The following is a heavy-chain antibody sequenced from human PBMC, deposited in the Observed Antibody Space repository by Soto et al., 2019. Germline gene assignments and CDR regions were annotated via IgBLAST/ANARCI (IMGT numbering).Heavy chain of an antibody. CDR2: IYPGDSDT. V-gene: IGHV5-51*01. CDR3: ARDSKDVLLWFGVSGPNAIDY. CDR1: GYSFTSYW. D-gene: IGHD3-10*01. J-gene: IGHJ4*02. Sequence: GESLKISCKGSGYSFTSYWIGWVRQMPGKGLEWMGIIYPGDSDTRYSPSFQGQVTISADKSITTAYLQWSSLKASDTAMYYCARDSKDVLLWFGVSGPNAIDYWGQGTLVTVSS.